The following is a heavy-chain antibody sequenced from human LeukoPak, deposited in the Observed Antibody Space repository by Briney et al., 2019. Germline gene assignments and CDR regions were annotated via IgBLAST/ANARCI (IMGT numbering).Heavy chain of an antibody. D-gene: IGHD5-12*01. Sequence: GGSLRLSCAASGFTFSSYAMSWARQAPGKGLGWVAVILYDGSNQYYADSVKGRFTISRDNSKNTLYLQMNSLRAEDTAVYYCAKDRGRPRVATTLYYFDYWGQGTLVTVSS. J-gene: IGHJ4*02. V-gene: IGHV3-33*06. CDR1: GFTFSSYA. CDR2: ILYDGSNQ. CDR3: AKDRGRPRVATTLYYFDY.